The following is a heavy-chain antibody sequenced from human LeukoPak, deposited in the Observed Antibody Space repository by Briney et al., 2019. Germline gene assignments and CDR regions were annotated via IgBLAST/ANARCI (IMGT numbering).Heavy chain of an antibody. CDR3: ARDQRRWDGYNSVLDY. CDR2: IYYNGRT. CDR1: GGSISSSNYY. D-gene: IGHD5-24*01. J-gene: IGHJ4*02. Sequence: SETLSLTCTVSGGSISSSNYYWGWIRQPPGKGLEWIGTIYYNGRTHYNPSLKSRVTISVDTSKNQFSLKLSSVTAADTAVYYCARDQRRWDGYNSVLDYWGQGTLVTVSS. V-gene: IGHV4-39*02.